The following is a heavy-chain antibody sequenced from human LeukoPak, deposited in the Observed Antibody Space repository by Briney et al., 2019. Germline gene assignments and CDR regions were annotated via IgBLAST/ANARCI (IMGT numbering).Heavy chain of an antibody. J-gene: IGHJ4*02. D-gene: IGHD2-15*01. CDR3: ARGGFESCSAGSCLLGNY. V-gene: IGHV4-59*01. Sequence: KTSETLSLTCTVSRGSISPYYWSWIRQSSGKGLEWIGYIYYIGTTNYNPSLQSRVTMSVDTSTNQFTLNLASVTAADTAVYYCARGGFESCSAGSCLLGNYWGQGILVAVSS. CDR2: IYYIGTT. CDR1: RGSISPYY.